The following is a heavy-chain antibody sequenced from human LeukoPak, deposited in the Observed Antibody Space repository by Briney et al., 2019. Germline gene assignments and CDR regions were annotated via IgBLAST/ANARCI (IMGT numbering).Heavy chain of an antibody. V-gene: IGHV4-34*01. CDR1: GGPFSGYF. J-gene: IGHJ4*02. D-gene: IGHD2-8*01. Sequence: PSETLSLTCAVSGGPFSGYFWTWIRQSPGKGLEWIGEINQSGTTNYNPSLESRVHISVDTSKSQFSLRLTSVTAADAAIYHCARADCTNIAGPLDYWGQGNLVTVSS. CDR3: ARADCTNIAGPLDY. CDR2: INQSGTT.